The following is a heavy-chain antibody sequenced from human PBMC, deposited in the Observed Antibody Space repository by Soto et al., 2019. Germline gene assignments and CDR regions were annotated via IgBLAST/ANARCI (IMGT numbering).Heavy chain of an antibody. J-gene: IGHJ6*02. Sequence: RASVKVSCKASGYTFTSYGVSWVRQAPGQGLERIGWISAYNGNTNYAQKLQGRVTMTTDTSTSTAYMGLRSLRSDDTAVYYCASHRITMVRGVIMYYYYGMDVWGQGTTVTVSS. CDR3: ASHRITMVRGVIMYYYYGMDV. D-gene: IGHD3-10*01. CDR1: GYTFTSYG. CDR2: ISAYNGNT. V-gene: IGHV1-18*01.